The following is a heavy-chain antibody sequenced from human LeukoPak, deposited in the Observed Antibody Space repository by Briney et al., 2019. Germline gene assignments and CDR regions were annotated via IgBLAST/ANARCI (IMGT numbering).Heavy chain of an antibody. Sequence: SETLSLTCTVSGGSISSGDYYWSWIRQPPGKGLEWIGYIYYSGSTYYNPSLKSRVTISVDTSNNQFSLKLSSVTAADTAVYYCDRSIAVASVPFDPRGQGTLVTVSS. CDR3: DRSIAVASVPFDP. D-gene: IGHD6-19*01. V-gene: IGHV4-30-4*08. CDR1: GGSISSGDYY. J-gene: IGHJ5*02. CDR2: IYYSGST.